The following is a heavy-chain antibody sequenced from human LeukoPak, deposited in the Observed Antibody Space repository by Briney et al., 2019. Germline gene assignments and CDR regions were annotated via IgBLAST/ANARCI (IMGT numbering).Heavy chain of an antibody. CDR1: GFTFSNYW. CDR2: IKQDGSEK. Sequence: GGSLRLSCAVSGFTFSNYWMTWVRQAPGKGLEWVANIKQDGSEKYYADSVKGRFTISRDNAKSSLYLQMNSLRVEDTAVYYCTRGVTIVPDYWGQGTLDTVSS. CDR3: TRGVTIVPDY. V-gene: IGHV3-7*01. J-gene: IGHJ4*02. D-gene: IGHD2-8*01.